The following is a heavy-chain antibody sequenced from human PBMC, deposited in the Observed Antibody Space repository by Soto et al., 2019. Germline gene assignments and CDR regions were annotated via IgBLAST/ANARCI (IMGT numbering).Heavy chain of an antibody. Sequence: QVQVIQSGAEVKKPGSSVKVSCQDSGGIFSTYAISWLRQAPGQGLAWMGGIIPIFGTPNYAQNFQGRVTLTADESTSTDYMELSGLRSEDTAVYYCARDRDDYGSGNYYNRIDFWGQGTLVTVSS. D-gene: IGHD3-10*01. CDR1: GGIFSTYA. CDR2: IIPIFGTP. V-gene: IGHV1-69*01. CDR3: ARDRDDYGSGNYYNRIDF. J-gene: IGHJ4*02.